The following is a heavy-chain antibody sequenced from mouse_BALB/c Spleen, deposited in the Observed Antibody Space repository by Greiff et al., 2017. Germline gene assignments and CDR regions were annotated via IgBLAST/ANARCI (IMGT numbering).Heavy chain of an antibody. CDR3: AFYDEQAWFAY. D-gene: IGHD2-12*01. CDR2: ISSGGSYT. CDR1: GFTFSSYA. V-gene: IGHV5-9-4*01. Sequence: DVMLVESGGSLVKPGGSLKLSCAASGFTFSSYAMSWVRQSPEKRLEWVAEISSGGSYTYYPDTVTGRFTISRDNAKNTLYLEMSSLRSEDTAMYYCAFYDEQAWFAYWGQGTLVTVSA. J-gene: IGHJ3*01.